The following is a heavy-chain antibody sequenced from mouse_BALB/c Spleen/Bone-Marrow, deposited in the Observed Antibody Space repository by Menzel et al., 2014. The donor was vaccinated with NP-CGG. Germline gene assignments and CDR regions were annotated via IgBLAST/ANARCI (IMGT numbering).Heavy chain of an antibody. CDR1: GYSFTGYT. CDR3: ARPGTYSGSYYYAMDD. J-gene: IGHJ4*01. D-gene: IGHD2-10*01. V-gene: IGHV1-37*01. CDR2: INPYNGGT. Sequence: EVQLQQSGPELVKPGASMKISCKASGYSFTGYTMNWVKQSHGKNLEWIGLINPYNGGTRYNQKFKGKATLTVDKSSSTAYMEHMSLTSEDSAVYYCARPGTYSGSYYYAMDDWGEGTSVTVSS.